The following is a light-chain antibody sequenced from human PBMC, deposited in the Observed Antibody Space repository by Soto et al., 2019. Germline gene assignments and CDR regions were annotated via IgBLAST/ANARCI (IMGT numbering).Light chain of an antibody. CDR2: GAS. CDR1: QSVSNNY. Sequence: EIVLAQSPGTLSLSPGEVATLSWSASQSVSNNYLAWYQQKPGQAPRRLIYGASSRATGIPDRFSGSGSGTDFTLTISRLEPEDFAVYYCHQYGSSPWTFGQGTKVDIK. CDR3: HQYGSSPWT. V-gene: IGKV3-20*01. J-gene: IGKJ1*01.